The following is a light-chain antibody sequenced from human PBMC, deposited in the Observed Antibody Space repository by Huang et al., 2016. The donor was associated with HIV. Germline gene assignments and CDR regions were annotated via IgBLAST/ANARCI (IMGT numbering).Light chain of an antibody. CDR1: QSVASNY. Sequence: IVLTQSPGTLSLSPGERATLSCRASQSVASNYLAWYQQKPGHAPRLLIYGASSRATGVLDRFSGSGSGTDFTLTISRLEPEDFAVYYCQQYGVSSWTFGQGTTVEIK. CDR3: QQYGVSSWT. V-gene: IGKV3-20*01. CDR2: GAS. J-gene: IGKJ1*01.